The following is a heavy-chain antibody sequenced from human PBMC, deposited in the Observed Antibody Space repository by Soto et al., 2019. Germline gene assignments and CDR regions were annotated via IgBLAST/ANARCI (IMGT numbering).Heavy chain of an antibody. CDR2: MNPNSGNT. V-gene: IGHV1-8*01. Sequence: QVQLVQSGAEVKKPGASVKVSCKASGYTFTSYDINWVRQATGLGLEWMGWMNPNSGNTGYAQKFQGRVTMTRNTSISTAYMELSSLRSEDTAVYYCARVDYGSGGPGHDPWGQGTLVTVSS. J-gene: IGHJ5*02. CDR1: GYTFTSYD. CDR3: ARVDYGSGGPGHDP. D-gene: IGHD3-10*01.